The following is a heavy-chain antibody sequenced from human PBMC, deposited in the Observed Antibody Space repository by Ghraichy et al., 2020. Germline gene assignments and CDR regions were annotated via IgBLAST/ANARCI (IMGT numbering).Heavy chain of an antibody. J-gene: IGHJ4*02. CDR3: AKAQTYYDFWSGGYYFDY. D-gene: IGHD3-3*01. V-gene: IGHV3-23*01. CDR2: ISGSGGST. Sequence: LSLTCAASGFTFSSYAMSWVRQAPGKGLEWVSAISGSGGSTYYADSVKGRFTISRDNSKNTLYLQMNSLRAEDTAVYYCAKAQTYYDFWSGGYYFDYWGQGTLVTVSS. CDR1: GFTFSSYA.